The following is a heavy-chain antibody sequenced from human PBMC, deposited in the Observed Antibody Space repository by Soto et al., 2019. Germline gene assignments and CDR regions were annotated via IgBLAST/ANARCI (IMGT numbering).Heavy chain of an antibody. J-gene: IGHJ6*02. CDR3: DSMRGGPNYYYYYGMDV. Sequence: SETLSLTCTVSGGSISSSSYYWGWIRQPPGKGLEWIGSIYYSGSTYYNPSLKSRVTISVDTSKNQFSLKLSSVTAADTAVYYCDSMRGGPNYYYYYGMDVWGQGTTVTVSS. CDR2: IYYSGST. CDR1: GGSISSSSYY. D-gene: IGHD3-10*01. V-gene: IGHV4-39*01.